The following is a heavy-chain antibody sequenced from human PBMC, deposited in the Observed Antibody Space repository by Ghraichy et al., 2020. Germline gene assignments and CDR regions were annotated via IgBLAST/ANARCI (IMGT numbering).Heavy chain of an antibody. V-gene: IGHV3-33*01. Sequence: GGSLRLSCAASGFTFSSYGMHWVRQAPGKGLEWVAVIWYDGSNKYYADSVKGRFTISRDNSKNTLYLQMNSLRAEETAVYYCARDRITMVRGVILYYYGMDVWGQGTTVTVSS. CDR3: ARDRITMVRGVILYYYGMDV. CDR1: GFTFSSYG. J-gene: IGHJ6*02. CDR2: IWYDGSNK. D-gene: IGHD3-10*01.